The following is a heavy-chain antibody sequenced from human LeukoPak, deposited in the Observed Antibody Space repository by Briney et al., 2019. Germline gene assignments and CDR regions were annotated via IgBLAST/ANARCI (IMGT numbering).Heavy chain of an antibody. CDR2: IYSGGST. CDR3: ARDHSSGWQDWNYYYYYYMDV. J-gene: IGHJ6*03. V-gene: IGHV3-66*01. Sequence: PGGSLRLSCAASGFTVSSNYMSWVRQAPGKGLEWVSVIYSGGSTYYADSVKGRFTISRDNSKNTLYLQMNSLRAEDTAVYYCARDHSSGWQDWNYYYYYYMDVWGKGTTVTISS. D-gene: IGHD6-19*01. CDR1: GFTVSSNY.